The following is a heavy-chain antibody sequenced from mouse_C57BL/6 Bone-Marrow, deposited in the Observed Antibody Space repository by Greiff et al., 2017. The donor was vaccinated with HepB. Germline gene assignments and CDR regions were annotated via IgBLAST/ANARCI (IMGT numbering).Heavy chain of an antibody. J-gene: IGHJ3*01. D-gene: IGHD2-4*01. CDR3: ARALIYYDYEFAY. Sequence: QVQLKESGAELVKPGASVKMSCKASGYTFTTYPIEWMKQNHGKSLEWIGNFHPYNDDTKYNEKFKGKATLTVEKSSSTFYLELSRLTSDDSAVYYCARALIYYDYEFAYWGQGTLVTVSA. CDR1: GYTFTTYP. V-gene: IGHV1-47*01. CDR2: FHPYNDDT.